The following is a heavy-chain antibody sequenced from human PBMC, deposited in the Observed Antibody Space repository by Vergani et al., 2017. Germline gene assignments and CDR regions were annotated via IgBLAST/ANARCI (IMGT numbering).Heavy chain of an antibody. CDR1: GFTFSDYF. V-gene: IGHV3-11*01. J-gene: IGHJ4*01. Sequence: VQLVESGGGLVKPGGSLRLSCAASGFTFSDYFMSWIRQAPGKGLEWVSYISGNDNAIYYADFVKGRFTISRDNAKNSLYLQMNSLGADDTAVYYCARTLAGTHFDYWGHGTLVTVSS. D-gene: IGHD6-19*01. CDR3: ARTLAGTHFDY. CDR2: ISGNDNAI.